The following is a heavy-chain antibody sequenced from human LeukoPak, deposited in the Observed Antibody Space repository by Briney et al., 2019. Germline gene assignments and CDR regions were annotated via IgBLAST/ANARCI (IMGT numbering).Heavy chain of an antibody. D-gene: IGHD2-15*01. CDR3: ARAVDCSGGSCYLDAFDI. J-gene: IGHJ3*02. CDR1: GGSISSSSYY. CDR2: IYYSGST. Sequence: PSETLSLTCTVSGGSISSSSYYWGWIRQPPGKGLEWIGSIYYSGSTNYDPSLKSRVTISVDTSKNQFSLKLSSVTAADTAVYYCARAVDCSGGSCYLDAFDIWGQGTMVTVSS. V-gene: IGHV4-39*07.